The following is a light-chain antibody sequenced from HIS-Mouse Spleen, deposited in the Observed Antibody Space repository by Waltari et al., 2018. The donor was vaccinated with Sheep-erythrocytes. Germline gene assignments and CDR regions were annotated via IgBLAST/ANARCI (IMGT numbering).Light chain of an antibody. CDR3: CSYAGSSTFHV. CDR2: EGS. J-gene: IGLJ1*01. Sequence: QSALTQPASVSGSPGQSITISCTGTSSDVGSYHLVSWYQQHPGKAPKLMIYEGSKRPSGVSNRFSGSKSGNTASLTISGLQAEDEADYYCCSYAGSSTFHVFGTGTKVTVL. V-gene: IGLV2-23*01. CDR1: SSDVGSYHL.